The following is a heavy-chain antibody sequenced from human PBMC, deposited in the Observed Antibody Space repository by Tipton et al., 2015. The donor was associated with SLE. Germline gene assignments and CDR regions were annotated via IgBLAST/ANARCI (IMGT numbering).Heavy chain of an antibody. D-gene: IGHD3-9*01. CDR1: GGSISSYY. Sequence: TLSLTCTVSGGSISSYYWSWIRQPPGKGLEWIGYIYTSGSTNYNPSLKSRVTISVDTSKNQFSLKLSSVTAADTAVYYCAREDFDWLSLRYWGQGTLVTVSS. CDR2: IYTSGST. CDR3: AREDFDWLSLRY. V-gene: IGHV4-4*08. J-gene: IGHJ4*02.